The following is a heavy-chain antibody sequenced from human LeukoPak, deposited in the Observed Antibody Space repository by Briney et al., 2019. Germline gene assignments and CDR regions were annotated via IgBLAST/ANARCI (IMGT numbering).Heavy chain of an antibody. J-gene: IGHJ4*02. V-gene: IGHV3-15*01. CDR1: GRTFTNVW. CDR2: SKTNTDDGTT. D-gene: IGHD1-26*01. Sequence: SGGSLRLSCAVSGRTFTNVWMNWVRQAPGKGLEWLGRSKTNTDDGTTDYAAHVKGRFGISRDDSENTLYLHMYSLQVEDTAVYYCATDLRWELTNDYWGQGTLVTVSS. CDR3: ATDLRWELTNDY.